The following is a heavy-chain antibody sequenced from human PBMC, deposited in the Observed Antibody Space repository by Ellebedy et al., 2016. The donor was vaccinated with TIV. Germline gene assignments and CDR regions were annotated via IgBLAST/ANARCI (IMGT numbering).Heavy chain of an antibody. J-gene: IGHJ3*02. D-gene: IGHD1-26*01. Sequence: SETLSLTCIVSDDSISNYYWNWIRQSPGKGLEWIGFVHYSGATRYSPPLESPVTLLVDTPKSQVFLKLASVTPADTAFYYCAKWEPEVHAFDIWGQGTMVTVSS. V-gene: IGHV4-59*03. CDR3: AKWEPEVHAFDI. CDR2: VHYSGAT. CDR1: DDSISNYY.